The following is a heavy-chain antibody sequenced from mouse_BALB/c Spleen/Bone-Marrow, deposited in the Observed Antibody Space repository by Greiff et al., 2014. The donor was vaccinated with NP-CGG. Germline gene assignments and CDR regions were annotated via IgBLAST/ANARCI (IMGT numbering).Heavy chain of an antibody. J-gene: IGHJ2*01. CDR1: GYTFTSYT. CDR3: ARESLYGSNYY. CDR2: INPSSGYT. V-gene: IGHV1-4*01. D-gene: IGHD1-1*01. Sequence: QVQLQQSGAELARPGASVRMSCKASGYTFTSYTMHWVKQRPGQGLEWIGYINPSSGYTNYNQKFKDKATLTADKSSSTAYMQLSSLTSEDSAVYYCARESLYGSNYYWGQGTTLTVSS.